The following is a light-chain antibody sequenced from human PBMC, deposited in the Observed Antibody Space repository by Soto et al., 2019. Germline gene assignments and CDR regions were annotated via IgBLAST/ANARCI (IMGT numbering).Light chain of an antibody. CDR3: QSYDSSLRVV. CDR1: SSNIGAGYD. CDR2: GNS. V-gene: IGLV1-40*01. Sequence: QSVLTQPPSVSGAPGQRVTISCTGSSSNIGAGYDVHWYQQLPGTAPKLLIYGNSNRPSGVPDRFSGSKSCTSASLAITGLQAEDEADYYCQSYDSSLRVVFGGGTKLTVL. J-gene: IGLJ2*01.